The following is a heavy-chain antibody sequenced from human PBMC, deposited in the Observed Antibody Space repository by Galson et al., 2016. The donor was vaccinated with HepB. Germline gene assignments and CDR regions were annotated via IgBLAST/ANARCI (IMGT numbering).Heavy chain of an antibody. J-gene: IGHJ5*02. CDR2: IRSKANSYAT. CDR3: TVAPTGYSSSWYEYNWFDP. CDR1: EFTFSSYA. D-gene: IGHD6-13*01. Sequence: SLRLSCAASEFTFSSYAMSWVRQAPGKGLEWVGRIRSKANSYATAYAASVKGRFTISRDDSKNTAYLQMNSLKTEDTAVYYCTVAPTGYSSSWYEYNWFDPWGQGTLVTVSS. V-gene: IGHV3-73*01.